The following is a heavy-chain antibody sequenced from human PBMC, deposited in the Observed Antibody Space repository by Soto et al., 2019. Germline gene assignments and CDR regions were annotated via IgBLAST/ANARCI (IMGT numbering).Heavy chain of an antibody. Sequence: SETLSLTCTVSGGSISSYYWSWIRQPPGKGLEWIGYIYYSGSTNYNPSLKSRVTISVDTSKNQFSLKLSSVTAADTAVYYCARSGLYCSSTSCYEDYYYYYMDVWGKGTTVTVSS. D-gene: IGHD2-2*01. CDR2: IYYSGST. CDR3: ARSGLYCSSTSCYEDYYYYYMDV. V-gene: IGHV4-59*01. CDR1: GGSISSYY. J-gene: IGHJ6*03.